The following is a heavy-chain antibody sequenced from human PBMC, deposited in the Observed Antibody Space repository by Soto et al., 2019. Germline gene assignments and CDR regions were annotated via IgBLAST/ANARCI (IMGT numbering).Heavy chain of an antibody. Sequence: GESLKISCAASGFTFSSYSMNWVRQAPGKGLEWVSYISSSSSTIYYADSVKGRFTISRDNAKNSLYLQMNSLRDEDTVVYYCAREAMIVVVDAFDIWGQGTMVTVSS. J-gene: IGHJ3*02. CDR2: ISSSSSTI. CDR1: GFTFSSYS. V-gene: IGHV3-48*02. CDR3: AREAMIVVVDAFDI. D-gene: IGHD3-22*01.